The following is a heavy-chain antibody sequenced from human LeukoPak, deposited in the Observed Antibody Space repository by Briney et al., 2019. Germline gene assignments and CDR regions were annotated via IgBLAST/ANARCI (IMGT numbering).Heavy chain of an antibody. CDR1: GFTFSSYG. Sequence: GGSLRLSCAASGFTFSSYGMHWVRQAPGKGLEWVAFIRYDGSNKYYADSVKGRFTVSRDNSKNTLYLQMNSLRAEDTAVYYCAKARYGSGSYDFDYWGQGTLVTVSS. V-gene: IGHV3-30*02. D-gene: IGHD3-10*01. CDR3: AKARYGSGSYDFDY. J-gene: IGHJ4*02. CDR2: IRYDGSNK.